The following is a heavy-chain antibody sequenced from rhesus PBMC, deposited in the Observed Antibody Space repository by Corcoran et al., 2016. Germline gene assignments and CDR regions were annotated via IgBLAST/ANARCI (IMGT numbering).Heavy chain of an antibody. V-gene: IGHV4-147*01. CDR3: ARGPSTTVADGFDY. J-gene: IGHJ4*01. CDR2: IYGGSGRT. CDR1: GASISSNY. D-gene: IGHD4-29*01. Sequence: QVQLQESGPGLVKPSETLPLTCAVSGASISSNYWSWIRPPPGQGLEWIGSIYGGSGRTSYNPSLKSRVTIAKDTSKNQFSLKLSSVTAADTAVYYCARGPSTTVADGFDYWGQGVLVTVSS.